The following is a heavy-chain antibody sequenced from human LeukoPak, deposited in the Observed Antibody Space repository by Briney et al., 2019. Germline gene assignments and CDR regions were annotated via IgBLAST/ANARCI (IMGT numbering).Heavy chain of an antibody. CDR3: TTDTIVVVPAARGGDTWFDP. Sequence: GGSLRLSCAASGFTFSNAWMSWVRQAPGKGLEWVGRIKSKTDGGTTDYAAPVKGRFTISRDDSKNTLYLQMNSLKTEDTAVYYCTTDTIVVVPAARGGDTWFDPWGQGTLVTASS. V-gene: IGHV3-15*01. CDR2: IKSKTDGGTT. CDR1: GFTFSNAW. D-gene: IGHD2-2*01. J-gene: IGHJ5*02.